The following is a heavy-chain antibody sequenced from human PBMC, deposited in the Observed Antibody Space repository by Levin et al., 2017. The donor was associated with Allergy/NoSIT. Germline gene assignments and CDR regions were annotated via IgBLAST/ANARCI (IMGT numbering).Heavy chain of an antibody. J-gene: IGHJ2*01. CDR1: GYSFTSYW. CDR3: VRSAGYFDL. V-gene: IGHV5-51*01. CDR2: VYPGDSDT. Sequence: GESLKISCKDSGYSFTSYWIGWVRQMPGKGLEWMGIVYPGDSDTRYSPSFQGHVAISADKSISTAYLQWSSLKASDTAMYYCVRSAGYFDLWGRGTLVTVSS.